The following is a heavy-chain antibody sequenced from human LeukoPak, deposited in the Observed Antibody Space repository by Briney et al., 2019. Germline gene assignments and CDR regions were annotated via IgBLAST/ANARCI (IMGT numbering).Heavy chain of an antibody. V-gene: IGHV3-11*04. J-gene: IGHJ4*02. CDR3: ARDSGSGRRSGAFDY. CDR2: ISRSGSTK. D-gene: IGHD6-19*01. CDR1: GFTFSDYN. Sequence: GGSLRLSCAASGFTFSDYNMRWIRQAPGKGLEWVSSISRSGSTKYYADSVKGRFTISRDNAKNSLYLQMNSLRAEDTAVYYCARDSGSGRRSGAFDYWGQGTLVTVSS.